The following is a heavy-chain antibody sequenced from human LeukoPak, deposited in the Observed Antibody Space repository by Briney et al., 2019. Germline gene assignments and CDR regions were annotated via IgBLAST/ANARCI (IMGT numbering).Heavy chain of an antibody. D-gene: IGHD3-3*01. CDR1: GFTFSDYY. Sequence: PGGSLRLSCAASGFTFSDYYMSWIRQAPGKGLEWVSYISSSGSYTIYADSVKGRFTISRDNAKNSLYLQMNSLRDEDTAVYYCARGLYYDFWSGPSYYFDYWGQGTLVTVSS. V-gene: IGHV3-11*06. CDR3: ARGLYYDFWSGPSYYFDY. J-gene: IGHJ4*02. CDR2: ISSSGSYT.